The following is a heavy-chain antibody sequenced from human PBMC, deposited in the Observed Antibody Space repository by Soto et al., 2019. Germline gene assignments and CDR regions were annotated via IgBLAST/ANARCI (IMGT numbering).Heavy chain of an antibody. D-gene: IGHD3-10*01. Sequence: EVQLLESGGGLVQPGGSLGLSCAASGFTFSDYAMSWVRQAPGKGLEWVSAISGHGSSTYYTDSVKGRFTISRDNSKNTLYLQMNSLRADDTVVYFCAKYYYGSGSDYAFDIWGPGTMVTVSS. CDR2: ISGHGSST. CDR3: AKYYYGSGSDYAFDI. CDR1: GFTFSDYA. J-gene: IGHJ3*02. V-gene: IGHV3-23*01.